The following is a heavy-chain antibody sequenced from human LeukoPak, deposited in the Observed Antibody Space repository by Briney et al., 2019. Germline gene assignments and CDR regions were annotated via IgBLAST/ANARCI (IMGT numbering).Heavy chain of an antibody. CDR3: ARGSEWSSGVSDY. D-gene: IGHD3-3*01. CDR1: GFAFSDYA. CDR2: ISGSGRNT. J-gene: IGHJ4*02. V-gene: IGHV3-23*01. Sequence: GGSLRLSCEASGFAFSDYAMNWVRQAPGKGLEWVSLISGSGRNTYYADSVKGRFTISRDNSKNTLYLQMNSLRAEDTAVYYCARGSEWSSGVSDYWGQGTLVTVSS.